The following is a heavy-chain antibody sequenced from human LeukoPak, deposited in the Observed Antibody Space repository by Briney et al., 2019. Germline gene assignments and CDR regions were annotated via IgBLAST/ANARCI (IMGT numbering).Heavy chain of an antibody. J-gene: IGHJ4*02. CDR3: TTVTDGGLDY. CDR2: IKRKTDGGTA. V-gene: IGHV3-15*01. Sequence: TGGSLRLSCAASGFTFSHAWMSWVRQAPGKGLEWVGRIKRKTDGGTADHAAPVKGRFTISRDDSKNTLYLQMNSPKTEDTAVYYCTTVTDGGLDYWGQGTLVTVSS. CDR1: GFTFSHAW.